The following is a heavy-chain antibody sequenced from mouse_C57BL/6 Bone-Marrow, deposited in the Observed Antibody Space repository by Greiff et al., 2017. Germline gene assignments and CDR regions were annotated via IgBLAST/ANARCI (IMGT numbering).Heavy chain of an antibody. V-gene: IGHV3-6*01. CDR2: ISYDGSN. CDR1: GYSITSGYY. D-gene: IGHD1-1*01. Sequence: VQLKESGPGLVKPSQSLSLTCSVTGYSITSGYYWNWIRQFPGNKLEWMGYISYDGSNNYNPSLKNRISITRDPSKNQFFLKLNSVTTEDTATYYCAREKHYYYGSSYWYFDVWCTGTTVTVSS. J-gene: IGHJ1*03. CDR3: AREKHYYYGSSYWYFDV.